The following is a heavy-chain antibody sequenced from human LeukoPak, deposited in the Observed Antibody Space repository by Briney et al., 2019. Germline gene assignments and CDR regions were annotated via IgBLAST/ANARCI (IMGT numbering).Heavy chain of an antibody. CDR1: GYTFTGYH. CDR2: ISVYNGNT. CDR3: ARQGYSGHSQGAADY. V-gene: IGHV1-18*04. D-gene: IGHD4-23*01. Sequence: ASVKVSCKASGYTFTGYHMHWVRQAPGQGLEWMGWISVYNGNTNYAQKFQGRVTMTTDTSTSTAHMELRSLRSDDTAVYYCARQGYSGHSQGAADYWGQGTLVTVSS. J-gene: IGHJ4*02.